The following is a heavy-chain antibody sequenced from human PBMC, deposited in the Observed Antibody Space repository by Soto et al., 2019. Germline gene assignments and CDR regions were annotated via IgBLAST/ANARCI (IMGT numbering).Heavy chain of an antibody. Sequence: PSETLSLTCTVPGGSISSYYWSWIRQPPGKGLEWIGYIYYSGSTNYNPSLKSRVTISVDTSKNQFSLKLSSVTAADTAVYYCAASSGYCSSTSCQKGFDYWGQGTLVTVSS. V-gene: IGHV4-59*01. CDR1: GGSISSYY. D-gene: IGHD2-2*01. CDR2: IYYSGST. CDR3: AASSGYCSSTSCQKGFDY. J-gene: IGHJ4*02.